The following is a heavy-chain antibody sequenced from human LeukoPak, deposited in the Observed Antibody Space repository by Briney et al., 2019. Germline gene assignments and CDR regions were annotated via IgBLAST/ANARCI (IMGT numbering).Heavy chain of an antibody. CDR3: ARAGRPITMVRGVTKGWFDP. J-gene: IGHJ5*02. CDR2: IIPIFGTA. Sequence: ASVKVSCKASGGTFSSYAISWVRQAPGQGLEWMGGIIPIFGTANYAQKFQGRVTMTRDMSTSTVYMELSSLRSEDTAVYYCARAGRPITMVRGVTKGWFDPWGQGTLVTVSS. V-gene: IGHV1-69*05. D-gene: IGHD3-10*01. CDR1: GGTFSSYA.